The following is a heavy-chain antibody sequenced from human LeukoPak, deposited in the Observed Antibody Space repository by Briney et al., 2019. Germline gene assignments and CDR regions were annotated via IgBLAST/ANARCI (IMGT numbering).Heavy chain of an antibody. CDR1: GYSIRSGYH. J-gene: IGHJ5*02. V-gene: IGHV4-38-2*02. CDR3: ASLGYSSKKWFDP. CDR2: IYQSGST. Sequence: SETLSLTCTVSGYSIRSGYHWSWIRQTPGKGLEWLGSIYQSGSTYDNPSLKSRVTISVDTSKNQFSLKLSSVTAADTAVYYCASLGYSSKKWFDPWGQGTLVTVSS. D-gene: IGHD6-19*01.